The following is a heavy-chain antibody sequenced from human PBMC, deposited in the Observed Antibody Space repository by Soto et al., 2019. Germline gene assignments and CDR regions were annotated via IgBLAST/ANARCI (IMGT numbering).Heavy chain of an antibody. Sequence: GGSLRLSCASSVFTFSSFAMSCVRHAPGKWLEWVSAISGSGGSTYYADSVKGRFTISRDNSKNTLYLQMNSLRPEDTAVYYCAKDRYRAPIKDFDYWGQGTLVTVSS. J-gene: IGHJ4*02. CDR2: ISGSGGST. CDR3: AKDRYRAPIKDFDY. V-gene: IGHV3-23*01. CDR1: VFTFSSFA. D-gene: IGHD5-12*01.